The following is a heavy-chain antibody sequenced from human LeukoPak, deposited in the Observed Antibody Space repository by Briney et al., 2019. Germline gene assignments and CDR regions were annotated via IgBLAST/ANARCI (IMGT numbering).Heavy chain of an antibody. Sequence: ASVKVSCKASGGTFSSYAISWVRQAPGQGLEWMGGIIPIFGTANYAQKFQGRVTITADESTSTAYMELSSLRSEDTAVYYCARRAVAGTRFDYWGQGTLVTVSS. CDR3: ARRAVAGTRFDY. CDR1: GGTFSSYA. CDR2: IIPIFGTA. D-gene: IGHD6-19*01. V-gene: IGHV1-69*13. J-gene: IGHJ4*02.